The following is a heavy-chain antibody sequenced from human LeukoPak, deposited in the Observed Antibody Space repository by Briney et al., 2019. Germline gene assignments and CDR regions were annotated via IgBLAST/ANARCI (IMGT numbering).Heavy chain of an antibody. CDR3: AQRHCSSSTCYSTNWFDP. CDR2: IYWDDDK. Sequence: SGPTLVKPTQTLTLTCTFSGLSLSTSGVGVGWIRQPPGKALEWLALIYWDDDKRYSPSLKSRLTITKDTSKNQVVLTMTNMDPVDTATYYCAQRHCSSSTCYSTNWFDPWGQGTLVTVSS. CDR1: GLSLSTSGVG. D-gene: IGHD2-2*01. J-gene: IGHJ5*02. V-gene: IGHV2-5*02.